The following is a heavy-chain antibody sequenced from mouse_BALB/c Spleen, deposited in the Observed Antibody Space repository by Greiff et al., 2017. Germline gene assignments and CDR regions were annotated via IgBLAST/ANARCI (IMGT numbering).Heavy chain of an antibody. CDR3: ARYGDYDKGFAY. V-gene: IGHV3-8*02. Sequence: VHVKQSGPSLVKPSQTLSLTCSVTGDSITSGYWNWIRKFPGNKLEYMGYISYSGSTYYNPSLKSRISITRDTSKNQYYLQLNSVTTEDTATYYCARYGDYDKGFAYWGQGTLVTVSA. J-gene: IGHJ3*01. D-gene: IGHD2-4*01. CDR1: GDSITSGY. CDR2: ISYSGST.